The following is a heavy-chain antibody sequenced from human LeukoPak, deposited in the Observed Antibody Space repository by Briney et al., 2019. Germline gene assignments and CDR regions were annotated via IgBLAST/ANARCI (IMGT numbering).Heavy chain of an antibody. Sequence: GGSLRLSCAASGFTFSSYSMNWVRQAPGKGLEWVSSISSSSSYIYYADSVKGRFTISRDNAKNSLYLQMNSLRAEGTAVYYCARAAMVRGVEFDYWGQGTLVTVSS. V-gene: IGHV3-21*01. D-gene: IGHD3-10*01. CDR3: ARAAMVRGVEFDY. CDR2: ISSSSSYI. J-gene: IGHJ4*02. CDR1: GFTFSSYS.